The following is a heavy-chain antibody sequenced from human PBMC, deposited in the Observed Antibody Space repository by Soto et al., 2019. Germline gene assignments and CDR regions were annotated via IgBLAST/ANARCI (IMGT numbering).Heavy chain of an antibody. CDR3: AKDFSGASCGFDI. Sequence: QVQLVQSGTEVKKPGASVKVSCKASGYTFGKYGISWVRQAPGQGLEWVGWISVYHGNTVHAQKFRGRVNMTTDTSTGTVNMELGSLKSDDTAIYYFAKDFSGASCGFDICGQGALVTVSS. J-gene: IGHJ4*02. CDR1: GYTFGKYG. CDR2: ISVYHGNT. V-gene: IGHV1-18*01. D-gene: IGHD2-2*01.